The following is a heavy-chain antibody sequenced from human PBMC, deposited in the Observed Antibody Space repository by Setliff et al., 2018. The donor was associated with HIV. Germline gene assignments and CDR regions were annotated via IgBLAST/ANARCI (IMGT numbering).Heavy chain of an antibody. CDR3: ARETYYYDNPQYYYYYMDV. Sequence: KTSETLSLTCTVSGGSISSGSYYWSWIRQPAGKGLEWIGRIYTSGSTNYNPSLKSRVTISVGTSENQFSLKLRSVTAADTAVYYCARETYYYDNPQYYYYYMDVWGKGTTVTV. CDR2: IYTSGST. J-gene: IGHJ6*03. V-gene: IGHV4-61*02. CDR1: GGSISSGSYY. D-gene: IGHD3-22*01.